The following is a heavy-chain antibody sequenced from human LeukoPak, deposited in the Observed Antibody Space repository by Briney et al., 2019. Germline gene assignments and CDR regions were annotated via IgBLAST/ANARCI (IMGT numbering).Heavy chain of an antibody. CDR3: ASLCSSTSRYQASEGPNDAFDI. CDR1: GFTFSSYA. V-gene: IGHV3-30*01. J-gene: IGHJ3*02. Sequence: GGSLRLSCAASGFTFSSYAMHWVRQAPGKGLEWVAVISYDGSNKYYADSVKGRFTISRDNSKNTLYLQMNSLRAEDTAVYYCASLCSSTSRYQASEGPNDAFDIWGQGTIVTVSS. CDR2: ISYDGSNK. D-gene: IGHD2-2*01.